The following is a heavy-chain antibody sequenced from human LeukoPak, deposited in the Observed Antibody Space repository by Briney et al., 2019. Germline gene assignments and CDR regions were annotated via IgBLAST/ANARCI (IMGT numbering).Heavy chain of an antibody. CDR1: GGTFSSYA. CDR2: IIPIFGTA. V-gene: IGHV1-69*05. Sequence: SVKLSCKASGGTFSSYAISWVRQAPGQGLEWMGGIIPIFGTANYAQKFQGRVTITTDESTSTAYMELSSLGSEDTAVYYCARGPELERFDYWGQGTLVTVSS. J-gene: IGHJ4*02. CDR3: ARGPELERFDY. D-gene: IGHD1-1*01.